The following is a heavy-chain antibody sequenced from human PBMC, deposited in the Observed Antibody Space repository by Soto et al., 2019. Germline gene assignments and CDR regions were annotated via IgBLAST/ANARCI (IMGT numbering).Heavy chain of an antibody. Sequence: SDTLSLTCPFSGVSISSYYWILIRQPAGKDLEWIAYIYYDGITHYNPSLKSRVTISLDPSKNHFSLKMTSVTGADTAVYSCARGIQEGFDPWGQGTLVNVSA. J-gene: IGHJ5*02. CDR1: GVSISSYY. CDR3: ARGIQEGFDP. V-gene: IGHV4-59*06. CDR2: IYYDGIT. D-gene: IGHD1-20*01.